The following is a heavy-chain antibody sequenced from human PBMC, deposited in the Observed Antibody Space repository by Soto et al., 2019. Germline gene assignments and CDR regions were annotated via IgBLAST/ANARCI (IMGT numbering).Heavy chain of an antibody. CDR3: AKALGFCSTTNCSPFHY. Sequence: GGSLRLSCAASGFTFDDYAMHWVRQAPGKGLEWVSGISWNSGSIGYADSVKGRFTISRDNAKNPLYLQMNSLRAEDTALFFCAKALGFCSTTNCSPFHYWGQGTLVTVSS. J-gene: IGHJ4*02. D-gene: IGHD2-2*01. V-gene: IGHV3-9*01. CDR1: GFTFDDYA. CDR2: ISWNSGSI.